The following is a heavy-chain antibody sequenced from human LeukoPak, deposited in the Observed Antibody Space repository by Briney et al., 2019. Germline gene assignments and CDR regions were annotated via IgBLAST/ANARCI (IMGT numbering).Heavy chain of an antibody. Sequence: PSETRSLTCTVSAVSISSSSHYWGWIRQPPGKGLEWMGSIYYSGTTYYSPSLKSRVTISVDMSKNQFSLRLSSVTAADTAAYYCARSYCSSSCYAVGAFDIWGQGTVVTVSS. V-gene: IGHV4-39*01. J-gene: IGHJ3*02. CDR2: IYYSGTT. CDR3: ARSYCSSSCYAVGAFDI. CDR1: AVSISSSSHY. D-gene: IGHD2-2*01.